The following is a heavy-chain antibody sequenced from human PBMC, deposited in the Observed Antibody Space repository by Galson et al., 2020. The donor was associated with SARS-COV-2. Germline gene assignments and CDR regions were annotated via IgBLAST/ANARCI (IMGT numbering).Heavy chain of an antibody. CDR2: LSWNSGRI. J-gene: IGHJ5*02. CDR3: TKGLDSTGYNWFDP. V-gene: IGHV3-9*01. CDR1: GFTFDDYA. Sequence: SLKISCAASGFTFDDYAMHWVRPAPGKGLEWVSGLSWNSGRIGYEDSVKGRFTISRDNAKNSLYLQMNSLRVEDTALYYCTKGLDSTGYNWFDPWGQGTLVTGSS. D-gene: IGHD3-22*01.